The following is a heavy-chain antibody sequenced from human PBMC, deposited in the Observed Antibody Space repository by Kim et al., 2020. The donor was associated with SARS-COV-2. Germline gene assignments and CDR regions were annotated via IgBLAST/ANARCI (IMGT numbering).Heavy chain of an antibody. CDR3: ARVAMVRGARGDRGWFDP. D-gene: IGHD3-10*01. V-gene: IGHV1-2*06. Sequence: ASVKVSCKASGYTFTGYYMHWVRQAPGQGLEWMGRINPNSGGTNYAQKFQGRVTMTRDTSISTAYMELSRLRSDDTAVYYCARVAMVRGARGDRGWFDPWGQGTLVTVSS. CDR2: INPNSGGT. CDR1: GYTFTGYY. J-gene: IGHJ5*02.